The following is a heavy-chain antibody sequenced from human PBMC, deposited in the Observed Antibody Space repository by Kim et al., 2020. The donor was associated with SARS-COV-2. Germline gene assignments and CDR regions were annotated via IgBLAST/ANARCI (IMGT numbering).Heavy chain of an antibody. CDR3: ARDGGAYSSGLYYFDY. CDR2: IYSGGSA. D-gene: IGHD3-22*01. V-gene: IGHV3-66*02. Sequence: GGSLRLSCAASGFTVSNNYMSWVRQAPGKGLEWVSVIYSGGSAYYADSVKGRFTFSRDNSKNTLYLQMNSLRSEDTAVYYCARDGGAYSSGLYYFDYWGQGTLVTVSS. J-gene: IGHJ4*02. CDR1: GFTVSNNY.